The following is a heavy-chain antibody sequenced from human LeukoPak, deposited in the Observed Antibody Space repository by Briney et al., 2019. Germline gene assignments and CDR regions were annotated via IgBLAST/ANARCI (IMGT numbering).Heavy chain of an antibody. CDR1: GFTFSSYW. D-gene: IGHD5-12*01. CDR3: ARDRYGGYLRPIDY. J-gene: IGHJ4*02. Sequence: GGSLGHSCAASGFTFSSYWMSWVRQAPGKGLEWVANIKQDGSEKYYVDSVKGRFTISRDNAKNSLYLQMNSLRAEDTAVYYCARDRYGGYLRPIDYWGQGTLVTVSS. V-gene: IGHV3-7*01. CDR2: IKQDGSEK.